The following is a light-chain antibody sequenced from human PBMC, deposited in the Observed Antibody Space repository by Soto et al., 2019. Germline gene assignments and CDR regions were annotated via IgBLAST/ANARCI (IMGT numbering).Light chain of an antibody. J-gene: IGLJ3*02. CDR3: ETWDSNPWV. CDR1: SGHSSYI. Sequence: QLVLTQSSSASASLGSSVKLTCTLSSGHSSYIIAWHQQQPGQAPRYLMKLEGSGSYNEGSGVPDRFSGSSSGAERYRTISNLQFEDEADYYCETWDSNPWVFGGGTELTVL. CDR2: LEGSGSY. V-gene: IGLV4-60*02.